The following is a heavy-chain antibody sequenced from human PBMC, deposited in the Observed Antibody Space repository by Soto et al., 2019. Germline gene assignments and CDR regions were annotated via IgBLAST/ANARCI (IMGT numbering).Heavy chain of an antibody. Sequence: GGSLRLSCAASGFTFSSYEMNWVRQAPGKGLEWVSYISSSGSTIYYADSVKGRFTISRDNAKNSLYLQMNSLRAEDTAVYYCARDGGGSYYYYGMDVWGQGTTVTVSS. CDR1: GFTFSSYE. CDR2: ISSSGSTI. D-gene: IGHD3-16*01. CDR3: ARDGGGSYYYYGMDV. J-gene: IGHJ6*02. V-gene: IGHV3-48*03.